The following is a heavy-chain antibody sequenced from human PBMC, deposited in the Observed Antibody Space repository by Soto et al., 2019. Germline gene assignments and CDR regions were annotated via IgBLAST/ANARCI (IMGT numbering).Heavy chain of an antibody. CDR3: ARQFGGWLRSHFDY. CDR1: GGSISSSSYY. CDR2: IYYSGST. D-gene: IGHD5-12*01. J-gene: IGHJ4*02. V-gene: IGHV4-39*01. Sequence: LSLTCTVSGGSISSSSYYWGWIRQPPGKGLEWIGSIYYSGSTYYNPSLKSRVIISVDTSKNQFSLKLSSVAADTAVYYCARQFGGWLRSHFDYWGQGTLVTVSS.